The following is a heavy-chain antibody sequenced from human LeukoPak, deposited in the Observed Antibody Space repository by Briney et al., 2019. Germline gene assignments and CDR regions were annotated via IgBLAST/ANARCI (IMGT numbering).Heavy chain of an antibody. D-gene: IGHD6-6*01. J-gene: IGHJ6*03. Sequence: ASVKVSCKASGYTFTSYYMHWVRQAPGQGLEWMGIINPSGGSTSYAQKFQGRVTMSRDMSTSTVYMELSSLRSEDTAVYYCARDPSSIAAHYYYMDVWGKGTTVTVSS. CDR3: ARDPSSIAAHYYYMDV. CDR2: INPSGGST. CDR1: GYTFTSYY. V-gene: IGHV1-46*01.